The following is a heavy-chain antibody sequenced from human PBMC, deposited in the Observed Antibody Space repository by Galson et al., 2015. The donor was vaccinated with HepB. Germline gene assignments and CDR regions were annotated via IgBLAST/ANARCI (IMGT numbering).Heavy chain of an antibody. D-gene: IGHD6-13*01. Sequence: SVKVSCKASGATFSTHAISWVRQAPGQGLEWMGGITPMFGTPNYAQKFQGRVTITADESTSTAYMELRSLRSEDTAVYYCAREGIAAGTSPVDYWGQGTLVTVSS. CDR3: AREGIAAGTSPVDY. V-gene: IGHV1-69*13. J-gene: IGHJ4*02. CDR2: ITPMFGTP. CDR1: GATFSTHA.